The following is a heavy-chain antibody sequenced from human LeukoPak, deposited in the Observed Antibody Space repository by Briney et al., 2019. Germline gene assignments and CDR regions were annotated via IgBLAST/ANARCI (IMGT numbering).Heavy chain of an antibody. Sequence: GGSLRLSCAASGFTFSSYAMSWVRQAPGKGLEWVSTISGSGGSTYYADSVKGRFTISRDNSKNTLYLQMNSLRGDDTAVYYCAKARKGNWATADAFDIWGQGTMVIVSS. CDR1: GFTFSSYA. CDR2: ISGSGGST. D-gene: IGHD1-14*01. V-gene: IGHV3-23*01. CDR3: AKARKGNWATADAFDI. J-gene: IGHJ3*02.